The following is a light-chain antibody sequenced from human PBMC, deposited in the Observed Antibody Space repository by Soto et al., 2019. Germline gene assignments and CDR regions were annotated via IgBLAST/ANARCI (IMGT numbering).Light chain of an antibody. V-gene: IGLV1-44*01. J-gene: IGLJ2*01. CDR3: STWDDSLNGVL. CDR1: SSNIGSNT. Sequence: QSVLTQPPSASGTPGQRVTISCSGSSSNIGSNTVNWYQQLPGTAPKLLIYSNIERPSGVPARFSGSKSGTSASLAISGPQSEDEADYYCSTWDDSLNGVLFGGGTKVTVL. CDR2: SNI.